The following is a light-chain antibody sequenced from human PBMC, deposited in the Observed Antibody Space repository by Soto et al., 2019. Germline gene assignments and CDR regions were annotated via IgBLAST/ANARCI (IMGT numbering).Light chain of an antibody. V-gene: IGKV1-27*01. Sequence: DIQMTQSPTSLSASVGDRVTITCRASQGIRNFVAWYQQKPGKAPKLLIYAASTLQSGVPSRFSGSRSATDITLTINSLPPEDVATDSWAEYSSVSVVGPGTKVVIK. CDR2: AAS. CDR3: AEYSSVSV. CDR1: QGIRNF. J-gene: IGKJ3*01.